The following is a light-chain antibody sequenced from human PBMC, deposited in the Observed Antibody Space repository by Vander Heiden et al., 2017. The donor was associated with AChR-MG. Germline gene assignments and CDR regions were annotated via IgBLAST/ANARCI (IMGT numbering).Light chain of an antibody. CDR2: NNN. CDR1: SSNIGGNN. J-gene: IGLJ2*01. V-gene: IGLV1-44*01. CDR3: GSWDDSLNGVL. Sequence: QSVLPQPPSASGTPGQRVTISCSGSSSNIGGNNVNWYQQLPETTPKLLMYNNNQRPSGVPDRFSGSKSGTSASLAISGRQSGDEADYYCGSWDDSLNGVLFGGGTKLTVL.